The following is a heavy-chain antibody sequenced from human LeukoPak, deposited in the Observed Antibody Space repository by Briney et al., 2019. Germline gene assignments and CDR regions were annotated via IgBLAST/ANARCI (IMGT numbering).Heavy chain of an antibody. D-gene: IGHD3-22*01. Sequence: PSETLSLTCTVSGDSISSYYWSWIRQPPGKGLEWIAYSYYSGSTNYNPSLKSRVTISVDTSKNQFSLKLSSVTAADTAVYYCARGYYDSSGYYYFDYWGQGTLVTVSS. CDR2: SYYSGST. V-gene: IGHV4-59*01. CDR3: ARGYYDSSGYYYFDY. CDR1: GDSISSYY. J-gene: IGHJ4*02.